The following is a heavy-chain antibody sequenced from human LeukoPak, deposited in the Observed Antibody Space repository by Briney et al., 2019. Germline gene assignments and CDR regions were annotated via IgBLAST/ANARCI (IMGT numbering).Heavy chain of an antibody. D-gene: IGHD3-3*02. CDR3: TREGILAGVDY. V-gene: IGHV3-7*01. Sequence: GGSLRLSCAASGFTFTSYWMSWVRQAPGKGLEWVANIKQDGSDKNYVDSVKGRFTISRDNAKNSMSLQMNSLRSEDTAVYYCTREGILAGVDYWGQGTLVTVSS. CDR1: GFTFTSYW. CDR2: IKQDGSDK. J-gene: IGHJ4*02.